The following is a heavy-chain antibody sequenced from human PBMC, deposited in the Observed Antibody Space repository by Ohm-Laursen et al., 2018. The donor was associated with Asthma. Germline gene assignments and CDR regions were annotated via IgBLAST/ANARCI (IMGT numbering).Heavy chain of an antibody. CDR1: GFTFDDYA. D-gene: IGHD2-2*01. V-gene: IGHV3-9*01. CDR2: ISWNSGSI. CDR3: AKDIYGYCSSTSCPGHGMDV. Sequence: SLRLSCAASGFTFDDYAMHWVRQAPGKGLEWVSGISWNSGSIGYADSVKGRFTISRDNAKNSLYLQMNSLRAEDTALYYCAKDIYGYCSSTSCPGHGMDVWGQGTTVTVSS. J-gene: IGHJ6*02.